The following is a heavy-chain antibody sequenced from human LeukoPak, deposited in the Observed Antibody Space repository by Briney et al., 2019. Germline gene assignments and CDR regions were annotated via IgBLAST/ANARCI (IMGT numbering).Heavy chain of an antibody. D-gene: IGHD3-22*01. CDR3: ARAKYYYDSSGYREMDY. CDR1: GGTFSSYA. CDR2: IIPIFGTA. J-gene: IGHJ4*02. V-gene: IGHV1-69*05. Sequence: SVKVSCKASGGTFSSYAISWVRQAPGQGLEWMGRIIPIFGTANYAQKFQGRVTITTDETTSTAYMELSSLRSEDTAVYYCARAKYYYDSSGYREMDYWGQGTLVTVSS.